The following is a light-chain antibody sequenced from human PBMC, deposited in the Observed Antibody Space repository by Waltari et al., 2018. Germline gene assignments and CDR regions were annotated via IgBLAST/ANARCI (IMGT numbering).Light chain of an antibody. J-gene: IGKJ2*01. CDR3: QQYGSSVMYT. CDR1: QSLSRSR. V-gene: IGKV3-20*01. Sequence: EFVLTQSPGTLSLSPGERATLPCRASQSLSRSRLAWYQQRPGQAPRLLIYAASSRATGIPDRFSGSESGTDFSLTISRVEPEDFAVYYCQQYGSSVMYTFGQGTKLEIQ. CDR2: AAS.